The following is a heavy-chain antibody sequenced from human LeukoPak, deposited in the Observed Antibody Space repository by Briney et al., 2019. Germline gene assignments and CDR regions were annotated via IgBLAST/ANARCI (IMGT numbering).Heavy chain of an antibody. Sequence: PSETLSLTCTVSGGSISSGGYYWSWLRQHPGKGLEWIGYIYYSGSTYYNPSLKSRVTISVDTSKNQFSLKLSSVTAADTAVYYCARDRQGGTDYWGQGTLVTVSS. D-gene: IGHD1-26*01. V-gene: IGHV4-31*03. CDR1: GGSISSGGYY. CDR3: ARDRQGGTDY. J-gene: IGHJ4*02. CDR2: IYYSGST.